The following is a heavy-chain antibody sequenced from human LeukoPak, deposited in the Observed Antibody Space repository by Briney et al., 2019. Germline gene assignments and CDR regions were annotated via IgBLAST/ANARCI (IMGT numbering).Heavy chain of an antibody. D-gene: IGHD3-22*01. Sequence: GASVKVSCKSSGYTFIASYIHWVRQAPGHGLEWVGWINPNRGDTKTAHRFQGRITMTRDTSISTAYMELSRLRSDDTAVYYCASQYYYDSSGYYYPYWGQGTLVTVSS. J-gene: IGHJ4*02. CDR2: INPNRGDT. CDR1: GYTFIASY. V-gene: IGHV1-2*02. CDR3: ASQYYYDSSGYYYPY.